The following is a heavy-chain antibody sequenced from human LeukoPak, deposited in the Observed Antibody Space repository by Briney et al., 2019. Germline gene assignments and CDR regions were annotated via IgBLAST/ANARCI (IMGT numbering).Heavy chain of an antibody. V-gene: IGHV3-48*04. D-gene: IGHD1-7*01. CDR1: GFIFSSFS. CDR3: ARMNYISTGWGAPFDY. Sequence: GGSLRLSCAASGFIFSSFSMNWVRQAPGKGLEWASYIRSDGARTDYTGAVKGRFTISRDNAKNSLYLQMNSLRVEDTAVYYCARMNYISTGWGAPFDYWGQGVLVTVSS. CDR2: IRSDGART. J-gene: IGHJ4*02.